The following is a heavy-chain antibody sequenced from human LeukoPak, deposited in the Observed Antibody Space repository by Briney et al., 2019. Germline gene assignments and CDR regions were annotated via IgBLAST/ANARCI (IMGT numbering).Heavy chain of an antibody. J-gene: IGHJ4*02. D-gene: IGHD1-26*01. V-gene: IGHV3-23*01. CDR2: ISASGGST. CDR1: GFTFTSYA. Sequence: GGSLRLSCAASGFTFTSYAMSWVRQAPKKGLEWVSVISASGGSTNYADSVKGRFTISRDNSKNTLYLQMNSPRAEDSAVYYCAKNPPRAEYFDYWGQGTLVTVSS. CDR3: AKNPPRAEYFDY.